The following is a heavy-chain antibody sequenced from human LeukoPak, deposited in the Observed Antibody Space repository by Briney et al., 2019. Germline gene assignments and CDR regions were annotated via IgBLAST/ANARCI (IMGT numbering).Heavy chain of an antibody. D-gene: IGHD6-19*01. Sequence: GGSLRLSCAASGITFSSYDMHWVRQATGKGLEWVSAIGTAGDTYYPGSVKGRFTISRENAKNPLYLQMNSLRAGDTAVYYCAGAEQWLGSFDYWGQGTLVTVSS. V-gene: IGHV3-13*01. J-gene: IGHJ4*02. CDR2: IGTAGDT. CDR1: GITFSSYD. CDR3: AGAEQWLGSFDY.